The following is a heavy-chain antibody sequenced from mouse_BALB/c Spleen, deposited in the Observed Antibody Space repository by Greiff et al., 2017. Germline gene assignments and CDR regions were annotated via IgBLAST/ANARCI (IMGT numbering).Heavy chain of an antibody. CDR2: ISDGGSYT. Sequence: LMESGGGLVKPGGSLKLSCAASGFTFSDYYMYWVRQTPEKRLEWVATISDGGSYTYYPDSVKGRFTISRDNAKNNLYLQMSSLKSEDTAMYYCARDDSSGYPFAYWGQGTLVTVSA. CDR1: GFTFSDYY. CDR3: ARDDSSGYPFAY. D-gene: IGHD3-2*01. J-gene: IGHJ3*01. V-gene: IGHV5-4*02.